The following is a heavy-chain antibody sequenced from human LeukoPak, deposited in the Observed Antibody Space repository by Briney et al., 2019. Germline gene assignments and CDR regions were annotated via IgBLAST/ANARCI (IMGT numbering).Heavy chain of an antibody. J-gene: IGHJ4*02. CDR1: GFTFSSYE. V-gene: IGHV3-48*03. Sequence: GGSLRLSCAASGFTFSSYEMNWVRQAPGKGLEWVSTISRSATTIYYADSVKGRFTISRNNAKNSLYLQMNSLRAEDTAVYYCARENPYDFWSGYYGFDYWGQGTLVTVSS. D-gene: IGHD3-3*01. CDR2: ISRSATTI. CDR3: ARENPYDFWSGYYGFDY.